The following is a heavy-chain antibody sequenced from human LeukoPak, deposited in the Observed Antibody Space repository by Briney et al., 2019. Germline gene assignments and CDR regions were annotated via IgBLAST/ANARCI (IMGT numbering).Heavy chain of an antibody. J-gene: IGHJ5*02. D-gene: IGHD3-22*01. CDR2: IIPIFGTA. CDR3: ARGGDYYDSSPGNWFDP. V-gene: IGHV1-69*05. Sequence: VASVKVSCKASGGTFSSYAIGWVRQAPGQGLEWMGGIIPIFGTANYAQKFQGRVTITTDESTSTAYMELSSLRSEDTAVYYCARGGDYYDSSPGNWFDPWGQGTLVTVSS. CDR1: GGTFSSYA.